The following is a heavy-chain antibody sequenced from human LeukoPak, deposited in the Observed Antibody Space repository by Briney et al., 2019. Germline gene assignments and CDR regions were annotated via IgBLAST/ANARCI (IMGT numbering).Heavy chain of an antibody. D-gene: IGHD2-15*01. V-gene: IGHV3-23*01. CDR1: GFTFSNYG. CDR2: MSGSGGST. J-gene: IGHJ4*02. CDR3: ARQLGYCSDGSCYFDS. Sequence: GGSLRLSCAASGFTFSNYGMSLVRQAPGKGLEWVAAMSGSGGSTYYADSVKGRFSISRDNSRNTLFLQMNSLRAEEKAIYYCARQLGYCSDGSCYFDSWGQGTLVTVSS.